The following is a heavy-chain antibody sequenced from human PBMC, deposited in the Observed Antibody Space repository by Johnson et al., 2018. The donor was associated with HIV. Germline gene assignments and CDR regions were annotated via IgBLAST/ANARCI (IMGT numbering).Heavy chain of an antibody. CDR1: GFTFNRHA. CDR2: ISGSGGST. V-gene: IGHV3-23*04. D-gene: IGHD1-26*01. CDR3: ARDFVSWGATTGSPVDI. J-gene: IGHJ3*02. Sequence: VQLVESGGGLVQPGGSLRLSCAASGFTFNRHAMSWVRQTPGKGPEWVAGISGSGGSTYYADSVKVRVTLSRDNSKNTLYLQMNILRAEYTAVYYCARDFVSWGATTGSPVDIWGQGTMVTVSS.